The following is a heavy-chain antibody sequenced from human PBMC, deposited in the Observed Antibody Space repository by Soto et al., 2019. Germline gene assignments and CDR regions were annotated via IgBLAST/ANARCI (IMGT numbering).Heavy chain of an antibody. J-gene: IGHJ6*03. CDR3: ARGKARGGYMDV. D-gene: IGHD3-10*01. V-gene: IGHV4-59*01. Sequence: SETLSLTCTVSGGSISSYYWSWIRQPPEKGLEWIGYIYYSGSTSYNPSLKSRVTISVDTSKNQFSLKLSSVTAVDTAVYYCARGKARGGYMDVWGKGTTVTVSS. CDR2: IYYSGST. CDR1: GGSISSYY.